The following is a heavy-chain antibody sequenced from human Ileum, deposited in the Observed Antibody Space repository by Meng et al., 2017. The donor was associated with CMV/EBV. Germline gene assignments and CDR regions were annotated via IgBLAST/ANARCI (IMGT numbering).Heavy chain of an antibody. J-gene: IGHJ4*02. Sequence: SGFSFSYCAIHWVRQAPGKGLEWVSYISNTGGSRYYADSLKGRFTISRDNAKNSVYLQMNSLRADDTAVYYCARDPATSFGVFYLDYWGRGTLVTVSS. D-gene: IGHD3-3*01. CDR1: GFSFSYCA. V-gene: IGHV3-21*01. CDR2: ISNTGGSR. CDR3: ARDPATSFGVFYLDY.